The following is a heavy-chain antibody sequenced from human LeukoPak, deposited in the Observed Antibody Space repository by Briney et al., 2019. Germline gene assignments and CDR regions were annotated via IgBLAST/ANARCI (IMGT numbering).Heavy chain of an antibody. J-gene: IGHJ3*02. D-gene: IGHD1-26*01. CDR3: ARHAGDSGSYDSAFDI. CDR1: GGSISSYY. Sequence: SETPSLTCTVSGGSISSYYWSWIRQPPGKGLEWIGYIYYSGSTNYNPSLKSRVTISVDTSKNQFSLKLSSVTAADTAVYYCARHAGDSGSYDSAFDIWGQGTMVTVSS. CDR2: IYYSGST. V-gene: IGHV4-59*08.